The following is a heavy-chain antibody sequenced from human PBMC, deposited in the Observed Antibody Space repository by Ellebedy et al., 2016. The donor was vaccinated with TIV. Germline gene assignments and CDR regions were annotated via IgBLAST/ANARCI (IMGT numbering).Heavy chain of an antibody. CDR1: GYTFTSYG. V-gene: IGHV1-18*01. CDR3: ARGYDILTGLFDS. J-gene: IGHJ4*02. Sequence: ASVKVSCKASGYTFTSYGISWVRQAPGQGLEWMGWINTYTGNTKYAQKFQGRVTLTTDTSTTTVYLELRSLRSDDTAAYYCARGYDILTGLFDSWGQGTLVTVSS. D-gene: IGHD3-9*01. CDR2: INTYTGNT.